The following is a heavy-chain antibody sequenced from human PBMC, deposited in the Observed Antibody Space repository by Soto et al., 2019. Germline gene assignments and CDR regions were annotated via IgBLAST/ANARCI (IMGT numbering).Heavy chain of an antibody. V-gene: IGHV3-30*18. D-gene: IGHD6-13*01. Sequence: QVQLVESGGGVVQPGRSLRLSCAASGFTFSSYGMHWVRQAPGKGLEWVAIISYDGNNKYYADSVKGRFTISRDNSKNTLYLQMNSLRAEDTAVYYCAKETSGYSSSWSYYYGMDVWGQGTTVTVSS. CDR3: AKETSGYSSSWSYYYGMDV. J-gene: IGHJ6*02. CDR2: ISYDGNNK. CDR1: GFTFSSYG.